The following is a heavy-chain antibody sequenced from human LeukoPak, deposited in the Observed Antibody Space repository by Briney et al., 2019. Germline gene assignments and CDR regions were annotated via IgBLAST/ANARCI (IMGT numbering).Heavy chain of an antibody. V-gene: IGHV1-18*01. CDR2: ISAYNGNT. Sequence: ASVKVSCKASGYTFTSYGISWVRQAPGQGLEWMGWISAYNGNTNYAQKLQGRVTMTRDTSISTAYMELSRLRSDDTAVYYCASRGWTYYDFWSGSRDAFDIWGQGTMVTVSS. CDR1: GYTFTSYG. CDR3: ASRGWTYYDFWSGSRDAFDI. J-gene: IGHJ3*02. D-gene: IGHD3-3*01.